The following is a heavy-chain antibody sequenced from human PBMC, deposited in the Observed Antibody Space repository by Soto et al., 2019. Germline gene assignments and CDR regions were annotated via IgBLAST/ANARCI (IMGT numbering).Heavy chain of an antibody. Sequence: QVQLQQWGAGLLKPSETLSLTCAVYGGFVSSGSYYWSWIRQPPGKGLEWIGEMSHSGGTHFNPSLKSRVTISVDTCKNQFSLNIYSVTAADTALYYCARVERGTVTTVVDAFDIWGPGTMVTVSS. CDR3: ARVERGTVTTVVDAFDI. D-gene: IGHD1-1*01. J-gene: IGHJ3*02. V-gene: IGHV4-34*01. CDR1: GGFVSSGSYY. CDR2: MSHSGGT.